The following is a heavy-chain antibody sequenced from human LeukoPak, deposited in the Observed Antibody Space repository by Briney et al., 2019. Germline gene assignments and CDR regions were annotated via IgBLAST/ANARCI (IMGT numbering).Heavy chain of an antibody. J-gene: IGHJ4*02. CDR3: AKDWDIVATIDY. CDR2: ISYDGSNK. CDR1: GFTFSSYG. D-gene: IGHD5-12*01. V-gene: IGHV3-30*18. Sequence: GRSLRLSCAASGFTFSSYGMHWVRQAPGKGLEWVAVISYDGSNKYYADSVKGRFTISRGNSKNTLYLQMNSLRAEDTAVYYCAKDWDIVATIDYWGQGTLVTVSS.